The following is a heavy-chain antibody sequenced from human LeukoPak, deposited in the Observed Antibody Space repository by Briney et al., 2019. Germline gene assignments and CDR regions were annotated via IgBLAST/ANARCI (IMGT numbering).Heavy chain of an antibody. Sequence: PGGSLRLSCAASGFTFSSYAMSWVRQAPGKGLEWVSVISGSGGSKYYADSVKGRFTISRDNSKNTLYLQMNSLRAEDTAVYYCAKAPAVADAYFDYWGQGTLVTVSS. CDR2: ISGSGGSK. D-gene: IGHD6-19*01. J-gene: IGHJ4*02. CDR3: AKAPAVADAYFDY. V-gene: IGHV3-23*01. CDR1: GFTFSSYA.